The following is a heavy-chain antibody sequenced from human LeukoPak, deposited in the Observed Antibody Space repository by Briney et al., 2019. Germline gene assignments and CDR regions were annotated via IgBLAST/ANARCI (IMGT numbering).Heavy chain of an antibody. CDR3: VRRTVGYGADY. V-gene: IGHV4-4*02. CDR2: IYHTGGT. D-gene: IGHD3-10*01. CDR1: GDSISGTTNW. J-gene: IGHJ4*02. Sequence: SGTLSLTCTVSGDSISGTTNWWSWVRQPPGKGLEWIGEIYHTGGTNYNPSLRSRVTISADTSKDQFSLKLTSVTATDTAVYYCVRRTVGYGADYWGQGTLVTVFS.